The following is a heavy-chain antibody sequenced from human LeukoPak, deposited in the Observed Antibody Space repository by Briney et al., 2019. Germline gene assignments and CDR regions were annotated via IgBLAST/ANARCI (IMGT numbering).Heavy chain of an antibody. Sequence: SETLSLTCTVSGGSISSYYWSWIRQPAGKGLEWIGRIYTSGSTNYNPSLKSRVTISVDTSKNQFSLKLSSVTAADTAVYYCARWKNRYGSGSYYRANNWFDPWGQGTLVTVSS. CDR3: ARWKNRYGSGSYYRANNWFDP. D-gene: IGHD3-10*01. CDR2: IYTSGST. J-gene: IGHJ5*02. CDR1: GGSISSYY. V-gene: IGHV4-4*07.